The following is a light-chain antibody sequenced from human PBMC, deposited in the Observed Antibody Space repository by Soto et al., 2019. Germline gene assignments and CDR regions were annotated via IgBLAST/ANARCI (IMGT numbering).Light chain of an antibody. CDR3: QHYGNVWT. V-gene: IGKV1-5*01. J-gene: IGKJ1*01. CDR1: ESITNR. CDR2: DAS. Sequence: DIQMTQSPSTLSASVGDRITITCRTSESITNRLAWYQQQPGRAPTVLIFDASTLESGVPSRFRGSGSGTEFSLTINSLQPVDSATYYCQHYGNVWTFGQGTKVEI.